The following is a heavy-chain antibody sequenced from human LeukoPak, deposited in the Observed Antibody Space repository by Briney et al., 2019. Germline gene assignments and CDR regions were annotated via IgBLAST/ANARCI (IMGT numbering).Heavy chain of an antibody. CDR2: ISSSGSTI. Sequence: PGGSLRLSRAASGFTFSDYYMSWIRQAPGKGLEWVSYISSSGSTIYYADSVKGRFTISRDNAKNSLYLQMNSLRAEDTAVYYCARELAAAENMDVWGQGTTVTVSS. J-gene: IGHJ6*02. CDR1: GFTFSDYY. CDR3: ARELAAAENMDV. V-gene: IGHV3-11*01. D-gene: IGHD6-13*01.